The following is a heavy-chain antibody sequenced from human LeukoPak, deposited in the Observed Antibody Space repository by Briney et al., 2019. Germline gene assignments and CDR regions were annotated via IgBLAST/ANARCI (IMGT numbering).Heavy chain of an antibody. J-gene: IGHJ4*02. CDR2: ISWNSGSI. CDR1: GFTFDDYA. CDR3: AKDMQSGVAGTTVDY. V-gene: IGHV3-9*01. D-gene: IGHD6-19*01. Sequence: GGSLRLSCAASGFTFDDYAMHWVRQAPGKGLEWVSGISWNSGSIGYADSVKGRFTISRDNAKNSLYLQMNSLRAEDTALYSCAKDMQSGVAGTTVDYWGQGTLVTVSS.